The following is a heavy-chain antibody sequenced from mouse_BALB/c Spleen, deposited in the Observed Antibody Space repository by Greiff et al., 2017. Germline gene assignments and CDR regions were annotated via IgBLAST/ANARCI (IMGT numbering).Heavy chain of an antibody. J-gene: IGHJ4*01. V-gene: IGHV2-6-7*01. CDR2: IWGDGST. CDR3: ARDPHYYGSSYDAMDY. Sequence: VQLVESGPGLVAPSQSLSITCTVSGFSLTGYGVNWVRQPPGKGLEWLGMIWGDGSTDYNSALKSRLSISKDNSKSQVFLKMNSLQTDDTARYYCARDPHYYGSSYDAMDYWGQGTSVTVSS. CDR1: GFSLTGYG. D-gene: IGHD1-1*01.